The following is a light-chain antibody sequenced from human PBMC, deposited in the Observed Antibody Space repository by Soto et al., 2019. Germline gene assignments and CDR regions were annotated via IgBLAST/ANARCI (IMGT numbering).Light chain of an antibody. CDR3: HKYDSVPLT. Sequence: DIQMTQYTSSLSASVGDRVTITCRASRGISNYLAWYQQKPGKVPKLLIYGTSTLQSGVPSRFSGSGSGTAFTLTISSLQPEDIATYYCHKYDSVPLTFGGGAKVDIK. J-gene: IGKJ4*01. V-gene: IGKV1-27*01. CDR2: GTS. CDR1: RGISNY.